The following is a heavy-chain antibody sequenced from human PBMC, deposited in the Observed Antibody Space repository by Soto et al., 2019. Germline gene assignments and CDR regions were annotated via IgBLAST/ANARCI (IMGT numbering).Heavy chain of an antibody. V-gene: IGHV1-18*01. CDR2: ISAYNGNT. CDR3: ASWNEAQQWLVK. CDR1: GYTFTSYG. J-gene: IGHJ4*02. Sequence: ASVKVSCKASGYTFTSYGISWVRQAPGQGLEWMGWISAYNGNTNYAQKLQGRVTMTTDTSTSTAYMELRSLRSDDTAVYYCASWNEAQQWLVKWGQGTLVTVSS. D-gene: IGHD6-19*01.